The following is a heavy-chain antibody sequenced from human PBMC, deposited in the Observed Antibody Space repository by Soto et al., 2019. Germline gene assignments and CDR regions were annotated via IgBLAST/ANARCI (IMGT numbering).Heavy chain of an antibody. V-gene: IGHV4-34*01. CDR3: SRGLGKQD. CDR2: INHSGST. CDR1: GGSFSGYY. Sequence: QVQLQQWGAGLLKPSETLSLTCAVYGGSFSGYYWSWIRQPPGKGLEWMGEINHSGSTNYNPSLKIRVTISVDTSKNQLSLTLSSVTAADTAVYYCSRGLGKQDWGQGTLVTVSS. J-gene: IGHJ4*02. D-gene: IGHD3-10*01.